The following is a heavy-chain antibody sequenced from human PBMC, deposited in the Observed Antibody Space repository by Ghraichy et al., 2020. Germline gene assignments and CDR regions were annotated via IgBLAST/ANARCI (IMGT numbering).Heavy chain of an antibody. J-gene: IGHJ4*02. D-gene: IGHD3-10*01. CDR1: GFTFGTYA. V-gene: IGHV3-23*01. CDR2: ISGGAGT. Sequence: GGSLRLSCAASGFTFGTYAMGWVRQAPGKGLEWVATISGGAGTNKFFGGSVEGRFTISRDTSQNTVYLQMNSLRVGDTAVYYCAREHMSIWFLFDYWGQGTQVTVSS. CDR3: AREHMSIWFLFDY.